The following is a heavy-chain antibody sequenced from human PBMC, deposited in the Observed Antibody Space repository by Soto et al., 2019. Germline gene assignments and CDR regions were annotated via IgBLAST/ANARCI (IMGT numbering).Heavy chain of an antibody. Sequence: SETLSLTCTVSGGSINSYYWSWIRQPPGKGLEWIGYIYYSGSTNYNPSLKSRVTISVDTSKNQFSLKLSSVTAADTAVYYCARLYGLDAFDVWGQGTMVTVS. V-gene: IGHV4-59*08. CDR1: GGSINSYY. CDR2: IYYSGST. J-gene: IGHJ3*01. CDR3: ARLYGLDAFDV. D-gene: IGHD3-16*02.